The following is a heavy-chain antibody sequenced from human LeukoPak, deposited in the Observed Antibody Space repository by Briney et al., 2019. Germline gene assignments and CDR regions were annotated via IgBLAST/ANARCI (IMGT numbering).Heavy chain of an antibody. D-gene: IGHD3-22*01. Sequence: SETLSLTCAVSGGSISGIYWWSWVRQPPGEGLEWIGEVYHSGSTNYNPSLKSRVTISVDKSKNQFSLKLSSVTAADTAVYYCARLQRITMNAFDIWGQGTMVTVSS. V-gene: IGHV4-4*02. CDR1: GGSISGIYW. J-gene: IGHJ3*02. CDR3: ARLQRITMNAFDI. CDR2: VYHSGST.